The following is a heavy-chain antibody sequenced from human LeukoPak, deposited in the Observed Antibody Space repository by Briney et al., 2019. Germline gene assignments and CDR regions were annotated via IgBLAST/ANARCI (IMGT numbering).Heavy chain of an antibody. Sequence: PSETLSLTCSVSAGSISRHYWIWIRQPPGKGLEWIGYIYYSGTTNYNPSLKSRVTISVDTSKNQFSLKLSSVTAADTAVYYCARGVYIAAAQYGYWGQGTLVPVSS. CDR2: IYYSGTT. J-gene: IGHJ4*02. D-gene: IGHD6-13*01. CDR3: ARGVYIAAAQYGY. CDR1: AGSISRHY. V-gene: IGHV4-59*11.